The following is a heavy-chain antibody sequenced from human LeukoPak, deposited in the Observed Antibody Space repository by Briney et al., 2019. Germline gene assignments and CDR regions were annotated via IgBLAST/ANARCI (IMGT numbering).Heavy chain of an antibody. CDR3: AKEIRPNDY. Sequence: GGSLRLSCAASGLTFSNYAMSWVRQAPGKGLEWVAAISTTGGNTYYADSAKGRFTISRDNSKNMLYLQMNSLRVEDTAVYYCAKEIRPNDYWGQGTLVTVSS. J-gene: IGHJ4*02. CDR1: GLTFSNYA. V-gene: IGHV3-23*01. CDR2: ISTTGGNT.